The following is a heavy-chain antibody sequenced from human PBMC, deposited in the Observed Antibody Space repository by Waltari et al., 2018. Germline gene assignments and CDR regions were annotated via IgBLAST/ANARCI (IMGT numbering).Heavy chain of an antibody. D-gene: IGHD7-27*01. V-gene: IGHV5-51*07. CDR3: ARHEKPYWGSYYYYGMDV. CDR2: IYPGDSDT. Sequence: EVQLLQSGAEVKKLGESLKISCTGSGSSFTSYWIGCGHQMPGNGLEWMGIIYPGDSDTRYSPSCQGQVTISADKSISTAYLQWSSLKASDTAMYYCARHEKPYWGSYYYYGMDVWGQGTTVTVSS. J-gene: IGHJ6*02. CDR1: GSSFTSYW.